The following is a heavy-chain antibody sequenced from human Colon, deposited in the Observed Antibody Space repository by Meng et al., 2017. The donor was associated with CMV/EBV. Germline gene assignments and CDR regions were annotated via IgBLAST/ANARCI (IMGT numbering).Heavy chain of an antibody. CDR2: ISAIGSNT. CDR3: AKVPPSSGWEMDD. Sequence: GGSLRLSCTASGFTFNSYAMTWVRQAPGKGLEWVSGISAIGSNTFYADSGKGRVTVSRDNSRNTMYLQVNSLRAEDTAIYYCAKVPPSSGWEMDDWGQGTLVTVSS. V-gene: IGHV3-23*01. J-gene: IGHJ1*01. CDR1: GFTFNSYA. D-gene: IGHD6-19*01.